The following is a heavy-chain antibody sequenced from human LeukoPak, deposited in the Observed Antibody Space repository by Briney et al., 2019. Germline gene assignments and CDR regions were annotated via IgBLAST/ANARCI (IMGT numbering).Heavy chain of an antibody. CDR2: MNPNSGNT. V-gene: IGHV1-8*01. CDR1: GYTFSSYD. Sequence: GASVKVSCKASGYTFSSYDINWVRQAAGQGLEWMGWMNPNSGNTGYAEKLEGRVSMTRNNPISTAYMELSGLRPEDTAVYYCARARTGLEFGDLAYAFEIWGQGTMVTVSS. J-gene: IGHJ3*02. CDR3: ARARTGLEFGDLAYAFEI. D-gene: IGHD3-16*01.